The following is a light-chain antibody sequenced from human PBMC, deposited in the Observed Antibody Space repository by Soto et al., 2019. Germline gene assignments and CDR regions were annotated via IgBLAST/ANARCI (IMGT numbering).Light chain of an antibody. CDR2: AVT. Sequence: QSALAQPASVSGSPGQSIAISCTGTSSDVGSYNSVSWYQQFPGKAPKLILYAVTNRPSGVSNRFSGSKSGNTASLTISGLQAEDEADYFCSSYTTSATLVFGVGTQLTV. CDR1: SSDVGSYNS. CDR3: SSYTTSATLV. J-gene: IGLJ2*01. V-gene: IGLV2-14*01.